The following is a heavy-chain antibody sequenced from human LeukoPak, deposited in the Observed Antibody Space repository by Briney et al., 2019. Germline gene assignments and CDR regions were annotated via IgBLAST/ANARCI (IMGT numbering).Heavy chain of an antibody. CDR2: ISYDGSNK. V-gene: IGHV3-30*18. CDR1: GFNFSSYG. CDR3: AKGDSSSWSEPLD. Sequence: TGGSLRLSCAASGFNFSSYGMHWVRQAPGKGLEWVAVISYDGSNKYYADSVKGRFTISRDNSKNTLYLQMNSLRAEDTAVYYCAKGDSSSWSEPLDWGQGTLVTVSS. D-gene: IGHD6-13*01. J-gene: IGHJ4*02.